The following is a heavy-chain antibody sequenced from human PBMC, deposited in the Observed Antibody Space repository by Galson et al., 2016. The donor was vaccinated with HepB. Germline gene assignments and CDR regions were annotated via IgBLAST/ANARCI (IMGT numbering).Heavy chain of an antibody. CDR3: AKAPESSYSYYYGMDV. V-gene: IGHV3-23*01. CDR2: ISGSGDAT. Sequence: SLRLSCAASGFTFNYYAMTWVRQAAGKGLEWVSAISGSGDATYYADSVKGRFTISRDSSKNTVYLEMNSLRAEDTAVYYCAKAPESSYSYYYGMDVWGKGTTVTVSS. CDR1: GFTFNYYA. D-gene: IGHD3-16*02. J-gene: IGHJ6*04.